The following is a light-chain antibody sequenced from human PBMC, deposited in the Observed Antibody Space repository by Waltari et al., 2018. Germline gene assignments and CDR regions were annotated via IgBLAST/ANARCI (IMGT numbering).Light chain of an antibody. J-gene: IGKJ1*01. CDR2: AAS. CDR1: QSISSY. CDR3: QQYNNWPPWT. Sequence: DIQMTQSPFSLSASVGDRVTITCRASQSISSYLNWYQQKPGKAPKLLIYAASSLQSGIPSRFSGSGSGRDFTLSISSLQPEDFAVYYCQQYNNWPPWTFGQGTKVEIK. V-gene: IGKV1-39*01.